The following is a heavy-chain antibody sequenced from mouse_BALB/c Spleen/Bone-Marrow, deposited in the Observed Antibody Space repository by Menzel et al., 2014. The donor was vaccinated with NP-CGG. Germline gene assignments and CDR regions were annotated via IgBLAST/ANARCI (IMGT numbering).Heavy chain of an antibody. Sequence: VQLQESGAELVKPGASVKLSCKTSGYTFTGYWIQWVKQRPGQGLGWIGEISPGTGTTYYNEKFKGKATLTIDTSSSTAYMQLSSLTSEDSAVYFCASRDSSGYVPDYWGQGTTLTVSS. V-gene: IGHV1S132*01. CDR2: ISPGTGTT. J-gene: IGHJ2*01. CDR3: ASRDSSGYVPDY. CDR1: GYTFTGYW. D-gene: IGHD3-2*01.